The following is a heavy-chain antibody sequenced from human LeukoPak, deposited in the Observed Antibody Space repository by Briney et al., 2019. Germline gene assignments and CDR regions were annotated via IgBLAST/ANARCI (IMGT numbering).Heavy chain of an antibody. Sequence: SETLSLTCTVSGYSISSGYYWGWIRQPPGKGLGGIGSIYHSGSTYYNPSLKSRDTISVDTSKNQFSLKLSSVTAADTAVYYCARLFWSGYSKVNCFDPWGQGTLVTVSS. CDR2: IYHSGST. CDR1: GYSISSGYY. V-gene: IGHV4-38-2*02. CDR3: ARLFWSGYSKVNCFDP. D-gene: IGHD3-3*01. J-gene: IGHJ5*02.